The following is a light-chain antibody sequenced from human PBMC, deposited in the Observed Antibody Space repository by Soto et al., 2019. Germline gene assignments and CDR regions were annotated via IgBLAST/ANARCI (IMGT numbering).Light chain of an antibody. CDR2: AAS. CDR3: QQLNSYPT. J-gene: IGKJ4*01. V-gene: IGKV1-9*01. CDR1: QGISSY. Sequence: DIQLTQSPSFLSASVGDRGTITCRASQGISSYLAWYQQKPGKAPKLLIYAASTLQSGVPSRFSGSGSGTEFTLTISSLQPEDFATYYCQQLNSYPTFGGGTKVDIK.